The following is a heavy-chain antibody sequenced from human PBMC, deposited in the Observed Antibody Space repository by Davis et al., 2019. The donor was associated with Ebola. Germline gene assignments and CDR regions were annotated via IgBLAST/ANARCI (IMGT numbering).Heavy chain of an antibody. CDR2: IYYSGST. CDR3: ARDLRGFRDYGMDV. Sequence: PSETLSLTSTVSGGSISSHYWSWIRQLPGKGLEWIGYIYYSGSTNYNPSLKSRVTISVDTSKNQFSLKLSSVTAANTAVYYCARDLRGFRDYGMDVWGQGTTVTVSS. CDR1: GGSISSHY. D-gene: IGHD3-10*01. J-gene: IGHJ6*02. V-gene: IGHV4-59*11.